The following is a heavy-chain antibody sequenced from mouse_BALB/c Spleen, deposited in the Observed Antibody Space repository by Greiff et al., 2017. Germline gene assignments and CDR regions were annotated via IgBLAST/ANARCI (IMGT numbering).Heavy chain of an antibody. V-gene: IGHV1-82*01. CDR1: GYAFSSSW. J-gene: IGHJ1*01. CDR3: ARSYYLYFDV. D-gene: IGHD2-10*01. CDR2: IYPGDGDT. Sequence: QVQLQQSGPELVKPGASVKISCKASGYAFSSSWMNWVKQRPGQGLEWIGRIYPGDGDTNYNGKFKGKATLTADKSSSTAYMQLSSLTSVDSAVYFCARSYYLYFDVWGAGTTVTVSS.